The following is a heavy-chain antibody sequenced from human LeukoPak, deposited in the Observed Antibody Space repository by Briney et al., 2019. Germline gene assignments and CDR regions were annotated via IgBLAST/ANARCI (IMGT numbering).Heavy chain of an antibody. V-gene: IGHV3-30*02. CDR1: GFTFSTYY. D-gene: IGHD3-22*01. CDR2: IRYDGSNK. Sequence: GGSLRLSCAASGFTFSTYYMSWVRQAPGTGLEWVAFIRYDGSNKYYADSVKGRFTMSRDNSKNTLYLQMNSLRPEDTAVCYCAKESESYDSSGSTLDYWGQGNLVTVSS. CDR3: AKESESYDSSGSTLDY. J-gene: IGHJ4*02.